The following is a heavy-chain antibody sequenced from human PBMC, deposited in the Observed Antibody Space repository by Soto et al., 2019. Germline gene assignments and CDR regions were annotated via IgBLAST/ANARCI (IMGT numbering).Heavy chain of an antibody. D-gene: IGHD3-22*01. V-gene: IGHV4-59*01. CDR3: ARSQDYYDSSGYYYVWSRDAFDI. J-gene: IGHJ3*02. CDR2: IYYSGST. CDR1: GGSINSYY. Sequence: SETLSLTCTVSGGSINSYYWSWIRQPPGKGLEWIGYIYYSGSTNYNPSLKSRVTISVDTSKNQFSLKLSSVTAADTAVYYCARSQDYYDSSGYYYVWSRDAFDIWGQGTMVTVSS.